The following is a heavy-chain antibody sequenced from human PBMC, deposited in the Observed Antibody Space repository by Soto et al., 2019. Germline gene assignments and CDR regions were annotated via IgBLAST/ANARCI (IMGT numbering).Heavy chain of an antibody. J-gene: IGHJ4*02. D-gene: IGHD5-12*01. Sequence: GGSLRLSCAASGFTFGSYGMHWVRQAPGKGLEWVAMISYDGRHQYYADSVKGRFTISRDNFKDTLYLQMNGLTPEDTAIYFCARELDIPPDYYFDYWGQGNLVTVSS. CDR2: ISYDGRHQ. V-gene: IGHV3-30*03. CDR3: ARELDIPPDYYFDY. CDR1: GFTFGSYG.